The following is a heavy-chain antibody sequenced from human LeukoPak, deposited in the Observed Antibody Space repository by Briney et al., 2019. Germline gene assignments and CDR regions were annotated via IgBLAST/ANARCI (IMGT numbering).Heavy chain of an antibody. Sequence: SETLSLSCDVSGDSISSAGYSWTWIRQPPGKGLEWIGYISYTGNTQYSPSLKSRVTISGDASKNQFSLKLTSVTAADTAVYYCARDVVLTSSPDAFDIWGQGTMVTVSS. J-gene: IGHJ3*02. D-gene: IGHD2-21*02. V-gene: IGHV4-31*11. CDR3: ARDVVLTSSPDAFDI. CDR1: GDSISSAGYS. CDR2: ISYTGNT.